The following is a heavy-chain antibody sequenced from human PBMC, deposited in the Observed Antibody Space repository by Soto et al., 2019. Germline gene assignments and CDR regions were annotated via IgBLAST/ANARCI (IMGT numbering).Heavy chain of an antibody. CDR1: GDSVSSNSAA. CDR2: TYYRSKWYN. D-gene: IGHD1-1*01. J-gene: IGHJ6*03. Sequence: PSQTLSLTCAISGDSVSSNSAAWNWIRQSPSRGLEWLGRTYYRSKWYNDYAVSVKSRITINPDTSKNQFSLQLNSVTPEDTAVYYCARSLYDTNYYYYYMDVWGKGTTVTVSS. V-gene: IGHV6-1*01. CDR3: ARSLYDTNYYYYYMDV.